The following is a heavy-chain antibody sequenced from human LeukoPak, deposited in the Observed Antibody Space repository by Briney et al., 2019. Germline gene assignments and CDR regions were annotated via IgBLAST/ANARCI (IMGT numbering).Heavy chain of an antibody. V-gene: IGHV1-2*02. Sequence: ASVKVSCKASGYTFTGYHMHWVRQAPGQGLEWMGWINPNSGGTNYAQKFQGRVTMTSDTSISTAYMELSRLRSDDTAVYYCARGDYDFWSGYSSFDYWGQGTLVTVSS. CDR1: GYTFTGYH. CDR3: ARGDYDFWSGYSSFDY. CDR2: INPNSGGT. J-gene: IGHJ4*02. D-gene: IGHD3-3*01.